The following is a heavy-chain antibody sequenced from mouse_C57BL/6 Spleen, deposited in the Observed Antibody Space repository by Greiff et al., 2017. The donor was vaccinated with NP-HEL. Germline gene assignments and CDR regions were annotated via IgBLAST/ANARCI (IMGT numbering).Heavy chain of an antibody. J-gene: IGHJ1*03. V-gene: IGHV1-55*01. CDR2: IYPGSGST. CDR1: GYTFTSYW. D-gene: IGHD1-1*01. CDR3: ARGGTVVATNWYFDV. Sequence: VQLQQSGAELVKPGASVKMSCKASGYTFTSYWITWVKQRPGQGLEWIGDIYPGSGSTNYNEKFKSKATLTVDTSSSTAYMQLSSLTSEDSAVYYCARGGTVVATNWYFDVWGTGTTVTVSS.